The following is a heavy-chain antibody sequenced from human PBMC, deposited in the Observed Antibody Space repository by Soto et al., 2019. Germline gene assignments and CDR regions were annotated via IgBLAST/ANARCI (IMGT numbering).Heavy chain of an antibody. CDR3: ARAYSSSWMNAFDI. CDR1: GFTFSDYY. J-gene: IGHJ3*02. D-gene: IGHD6-13*01. CDR2: ISSSSSYT. Sequence: GGSLRLSCAASGFTFSDYYMSWIRQAPGTGQEWVSYISSSSSYTNYADSVKGRFTISRDNAKNSLYLQMNSLRAEDTAVYYCARAYSSSWMNAFDIWGQGTMVTVSS. V-gene: IGHV3-11*06.